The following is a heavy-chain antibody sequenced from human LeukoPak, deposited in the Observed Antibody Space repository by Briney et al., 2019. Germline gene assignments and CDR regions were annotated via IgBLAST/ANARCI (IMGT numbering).Heavy chain of an antibody. V-gene: IGHV3-48*04. J-gene: IGHJ4*02. CDR2: ISSSGSTI. D-gene: IGHD3-10*02. Sequence: GSLRLSCAASGFTFSSYSMNWVRQAPGKGLEWVSYISSSGSTIYYADSVKGRFTISRDNAKNSLYLQMNSLRAEDTAVYYCARSKGTMSSINFDYWSQGTLVTVSS. CDR3: ARSKGTMSSINFDY. CDR1: GFTFSSYS.